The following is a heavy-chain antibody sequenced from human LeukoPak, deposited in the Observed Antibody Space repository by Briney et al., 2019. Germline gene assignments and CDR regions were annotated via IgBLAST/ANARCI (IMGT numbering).Heavy chain of an antibody. D-gene: IGHD2-2*01. J-gene: IGHJ5*02. V-gene: IGHV1-2*02. CDR2: XXPNSGGR. CDR3: ARDPGLVVVPAANNWFDP. Sequence: XGXEXXGXXXPNSGGRNYAQKFHGRVTMTRDTSISAAYMELSRLRSDDTAVYYCARDPGLVVVPAANNWFDPWGQGTLVTVSS.